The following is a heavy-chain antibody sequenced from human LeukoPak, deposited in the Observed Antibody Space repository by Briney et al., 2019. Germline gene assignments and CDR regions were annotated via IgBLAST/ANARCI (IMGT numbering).Heavy chain of an antibody. CDR3: ARAGVRGYSYQYYDY. Sequence: GGSLRLSCAASGFTFSSYGMHWVRRAPGKGLEWVAFIRYDGSNKYYADSVKGRFTISRDNSKNTLYLQMNSLRAEDTAVYYCARAGVRGYSYQYYDYWGQGTLVTVSS. CDR1: GFTFSSYG. V-gene: IGHV3-30*02. CDR2: IRYDGSNK. J-gene: IGHJ4*02. D-gene: IGHD5-18*01.